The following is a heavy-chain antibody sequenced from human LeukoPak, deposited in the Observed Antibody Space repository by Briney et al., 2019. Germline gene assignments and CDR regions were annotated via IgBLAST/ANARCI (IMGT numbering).Heavy chain of an antibody. V-gene: IGHV4-38-2*02. Sequence: SETLSLTCAVSGDSVSGAFWWSWVRLPPHKGLEWIGSISYSGITYYNPSLKSRLTISVDTSKNQFSLKLTSATAADTAVYYCARDHSSASYTYYYYYMDVWGKGTTVTVSS. CDR1: GDSVSGAFW. CDR3: ARDHSSASYTYYYYYMDV. CDR2: ISYSGIT. D-gene: IGHD1-26*01. J-gene: IGHJ6*03.